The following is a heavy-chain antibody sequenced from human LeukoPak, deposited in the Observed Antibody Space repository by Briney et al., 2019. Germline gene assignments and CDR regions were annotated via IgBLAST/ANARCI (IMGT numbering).Heavy chain of an antibody. CDR3: AKDGGLWISAHWGDS. CDR1: GFTFSSYW. J-gene: IGHJ4*02. Sequence: GGSLRLSCAASGFTFSSYWMHWVCQAPGKGLVWVSRINSDGSSTSYADSGKGRFTISRDNAKNTLYLQMNSLRAEDTAVYYCAKDGGLWISAHWGDSWGRGTLVTVSS. D-gene: IGHD2-2*03. V-gene: IGHV3-74*01. CDR2: INSDGSST.